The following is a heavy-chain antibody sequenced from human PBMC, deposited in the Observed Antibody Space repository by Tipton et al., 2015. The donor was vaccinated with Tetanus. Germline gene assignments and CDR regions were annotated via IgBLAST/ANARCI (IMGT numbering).Heavy chain of an antibody. D-gene: IGHD6-19*01. CDR3: ARPVKQWLVPVDS. CDR2: IYTSGST. CDR1: GDSISSFY. J-gene: IGHJ4*02. V-gene: IGHV4-4*07. Sequence: TLSLTCSVSGDSISSFYWSWIRQPAGKGLEWIGRIYTSGSTNYNPSLKSRVTMSVDTSKRQFSLKLNSVTAADTAVYYCARPVKQWLVPVDSWGQGTLVTVSS.